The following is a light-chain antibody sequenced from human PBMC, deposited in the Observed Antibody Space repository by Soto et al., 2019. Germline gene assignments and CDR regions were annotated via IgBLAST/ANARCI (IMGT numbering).Light chain of an antibody. CDR1: QSVSSSY. V-gene: IGKV3-20*01. CDR3: QHYGSSPPSWT. J-gene: IGKJ1*01. CDR2: GAS. Sequence: ETVLTQSPGTLSLSPGASATLSCRAGQSVSSSYLAWYQQKPGQAPRLLIYGASSRATGIADRFSGSGSGTDFTLTISRLEPEDFAVYYCQHYGSSPPSWTFGQGPKVEIK.